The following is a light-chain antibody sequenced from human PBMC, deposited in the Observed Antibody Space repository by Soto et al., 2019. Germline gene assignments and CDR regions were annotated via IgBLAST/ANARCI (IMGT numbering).Light chain of an antibody. J-gene: IGKJ4*01. Sequence: DIQMTQSPSTLSASVGDRVTITCRASQSISSWLVWYQQKPGKAPKLLIYDASSLESGVPSRFSGSGSGTEFTLTISSLQPDDFATYYCQQYMLTFGGGTKVEIK. V-gene: IGKV1-5*01. CDR2: DAS. CDR1: QSISSW. CDR3: QQYMLT.